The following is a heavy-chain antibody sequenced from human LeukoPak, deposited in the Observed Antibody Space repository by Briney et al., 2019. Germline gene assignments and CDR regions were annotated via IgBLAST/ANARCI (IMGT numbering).Heavy chain of an antibody. CDR3: AGGFFYYYGMDV. CDR1: GFTFSDYY. J-gene: IGHJ6*02. D-gene: IGHD3-10*01. V-gene: IGHV3-11*01. CDR2: ISTSGSSI. Sequence: PGGSLRLSCAASGFTFSDYYMTWIRQAPGKGLEWVSYISTSGSSIYYADSVKGRFTISRDNAKNSLDLQMNSLRAEDTAVYYCAGGFFYYYGMDVWGQGTTVTVSS.